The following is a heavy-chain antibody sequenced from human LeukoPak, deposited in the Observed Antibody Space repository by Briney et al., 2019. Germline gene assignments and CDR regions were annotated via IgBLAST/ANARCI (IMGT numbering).Heavy chain of an antibody. V-gene: IGHV6-1*01. D-gene: IGHD1-1*01. CDR2: TYYRSKWYN. CDR3: ATDVGTTGWHTFDY. Sequence: SQTLSLTCAISGDSVSSNNGAWNWIRQSPSRGLEWLGRTYYRSKWYNDYAESLISRITISSVTSKNQFSLQLYSVTPEDTAVYYCATDVGTTGWHTFDYWGQGTLVTVSS. J-gene: IGHJ4*02. CDR1: GDSVSSNNGA.